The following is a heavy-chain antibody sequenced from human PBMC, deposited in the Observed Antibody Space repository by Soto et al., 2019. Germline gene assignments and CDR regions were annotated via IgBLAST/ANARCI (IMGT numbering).Heavy chain of an antibody. CDR1: GGSFSGYY. Sequence: SETLSLTCAVYGGSFSGYYWSWIRQPPGKGLEWIGEVNHSGSTNYNPSLKSRVTISVDTSKNQFSLKLSSVTAADTAVYYCAKDSSGYYPWGQGTLVTVSS. CDR2: VNHSGST. CDR3: AKDSSGYYP. V-gene: IGHV4-34*01. D-gene: IGHD3-22*01. J-gene: IGHJ5*02.